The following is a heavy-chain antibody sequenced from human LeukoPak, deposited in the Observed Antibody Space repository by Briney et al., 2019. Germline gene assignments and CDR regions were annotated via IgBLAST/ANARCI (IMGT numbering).Heavy chain of an antibody. CDR2: INPNSGGT. J-gene: IGHJ5*02. CDR3: ARVHYYDSSGYTRSTNWFDP. Sequence: ASVKVSCKASGYTFTGHYMHWVRQAPGQGLEWMGWINPNSGGTNYAQKFQGRVTMTRDTSISTAYMELSRLRSDDTAVYYCARVHYYDSSGYTRSTNWFDPWGQGTLVTVSS. CDR1: GYTFTGHY. V-gene: IGHV1-2*02. D-gene: IGHD3-22*01.